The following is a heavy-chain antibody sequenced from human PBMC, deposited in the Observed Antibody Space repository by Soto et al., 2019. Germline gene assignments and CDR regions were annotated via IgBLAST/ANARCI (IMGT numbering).Heavy chain of an antibody. J-gene: IGHJ4*02. D-gene: IGHD1-26*01. CDR2: INAGNGNT. Sequence: ASVRVSYEGCGWSFTIYSLNWVRQAPGQRLEWMGWINAGNGNTKNSQRFQGRVSFTRDTSATTVSMELSSLRSEDTAVYYCARGGGSSFFDYWGQGALVTVSS. CDR1: GWSFTIYS. CDR3: ARGGGSSFFDY. V-gene: IGHV1-3*01.